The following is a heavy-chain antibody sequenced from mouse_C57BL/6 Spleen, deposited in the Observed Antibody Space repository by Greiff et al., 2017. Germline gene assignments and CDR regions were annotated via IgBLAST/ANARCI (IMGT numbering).Heavy chain of an antibody. J-gene: IGHJ4*01. D-gene: IGHD1-1*01. CDR2: ISSGSSTI. V-gene: IGHV5-17*01. CDR3: ASLTTVVAPYYAMDY. Sequence: DVKLVESGGGLVKPGGSLKLSCAASGFTFSDYGMHWVRQAPGKGLEWVAYISSGSSTIYYADTVKGRFTISRDNAKNTLFLQMTSLRSEDTAMYYCASLTTVVAPYYAMDYWGQGTSVTVSS. CDR1: GFTFSDYG.